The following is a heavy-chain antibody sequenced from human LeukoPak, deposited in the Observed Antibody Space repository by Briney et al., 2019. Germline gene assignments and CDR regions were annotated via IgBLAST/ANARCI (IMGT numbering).Heavy chain of an antibody. V-gene: IGHV4-34*01. CDR1: GGSFSGYY. CDR3: AAGLRVGYSSSPNFGGFDY. Sequence: SETLSLTCAVYGGSFSGYYWSWIRQPPGKGLEWIGEINHSGSTNYNPSLKSRVTISVDTSKNQFSLKLSSVTAADTAVYYCAAGLRVGYSSSPNFGGFDYWGQGTLVTVSS. J-gene: IGHJ4*02. D-gene: IGHD6-13*01. CDR2: INHSGST.